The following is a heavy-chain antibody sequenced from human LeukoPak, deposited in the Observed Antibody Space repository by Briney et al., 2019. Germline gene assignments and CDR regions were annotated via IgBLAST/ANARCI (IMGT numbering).Heavy chain of an antibody. CDR3: ARGPYITMIVVVTGNAFDI. J-gene: IGHJ3*02. CDR1: GYTFTSYY. D-gene: IGHD3-22*01. CDR2: INPSGGST. V-gene: IGHV1-46*01. Sequence: ASVKVSCKASGYTFTSYYMHWVRPAPGQGLEWMGIINPSGGSTSYAQKFQGRVTMTRDTSTSTVYMELSSLRSEDTAVYYCARGPYITMIVVVTGNAFDIWGQGTMVTVSS.